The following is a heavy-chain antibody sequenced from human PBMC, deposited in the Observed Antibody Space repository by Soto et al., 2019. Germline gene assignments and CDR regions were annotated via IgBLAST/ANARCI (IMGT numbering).Heavy chain of an antibody. V-gene: IGHV1-3*01. D-gene: IGHD3-22*01. J-gene: IGHJ4*01. CDR1: GYTFTSYA. Sequence: QVQLVQSGAEVKKPGASVKVSCKASGYTFTSYAMHWVRQAPGQRLEWMGWINAGNGNTKDSQKFQGRVTITRDTSSSTAHMALSSLRSDDMVVSYCARTSGYYVYDFWGQGTLVTVSS. CDR2: INAGNGNT. CDR3: ARTSGYYVYDF.